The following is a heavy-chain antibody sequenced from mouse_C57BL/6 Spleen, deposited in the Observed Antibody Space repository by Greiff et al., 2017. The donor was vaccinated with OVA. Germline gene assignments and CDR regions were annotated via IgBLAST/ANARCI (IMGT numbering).Heavy chain of an antibody. CDR2: IDPEDGET. J-gene: IGHJ2*01. Sequence: EVQLQQSGAELVKPGASVKLSCTASGFNIKDYYMHWVKQRTEQGLEWIGRIDPEDGETKYAPQFQGKATITADTSSNTAYLQLSSLTSEDTAVYYCAREGLRRYFDYGGQGTTLTVSS. D-gene: IGHD2-4*01. V-gene: IGHV14-2*01. CDR1: GFNIKDYY. CDR3: AREGLRRYFDY.